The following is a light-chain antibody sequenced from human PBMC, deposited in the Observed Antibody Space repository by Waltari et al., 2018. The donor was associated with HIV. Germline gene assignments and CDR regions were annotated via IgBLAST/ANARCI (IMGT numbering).Light chain of an antibody. CDR3: QVWDASTTQPLV. CDR2: DDT. V-gene: IGLV3-21*02. Sequence: SYVVTQPPSVSVAPGQTARISCGGDSTGTTSVHWSQQKSGLAPVLVIYDDTDRPSGIPERFSGSNAGNTATLTIYRVEAEDEGDYYCQVWDASTTQPLVFGSGTKVTAL. J-gene: IGLJ1*01. CDR1: STGTTS.